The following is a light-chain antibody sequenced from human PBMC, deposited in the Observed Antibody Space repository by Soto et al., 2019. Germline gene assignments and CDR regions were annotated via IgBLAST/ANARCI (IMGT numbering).Light chain of an antibody. V-gene: IGKV4-1*01. CDR2: WAS. CDR1: QSVLYSYKNKNY. Sequence: DIVMTQSPDSLAVSLGERATINCKSSQSVLYSYKNKNYLAWYQQKPGQPPKLLIYWASTRESGVPDRVSGSGSGTDFTLTITSLQAEDVAVYYCQQYYTTPLLTFGGGTKVEIK. CDR3: QQYYTTPLLT. J-gene: IGKJ4*01.